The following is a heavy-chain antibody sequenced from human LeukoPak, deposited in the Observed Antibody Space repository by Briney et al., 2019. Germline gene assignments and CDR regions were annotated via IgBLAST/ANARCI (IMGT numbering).Heavy chain of an antibody. CDR1: GFTFSNYA. D-gene: IGHD6-13*01. J-gene: IGHJ6*03. CDR3: AKGKQQLAYYYYMDV. Sequence: PGGSLRLSCAASGFTFSNYAMSWVRQAPGKGLEWVSAISGSGGSTHYADSVKGRFTISRDNSKNTLYLQMNSLRAEDTAVYYCAKGKQQLAYYYYMDVWGKGTTVTVSS. CDR2: ISGSGGST. V-gene: IGHV3-23*01.